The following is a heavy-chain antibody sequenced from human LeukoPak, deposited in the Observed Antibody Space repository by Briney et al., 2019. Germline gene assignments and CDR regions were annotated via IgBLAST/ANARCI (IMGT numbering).Heavy chain of an antibody. CDR3: ARGVVVPAAIRGWYFDL. V-gene: IGHV4-59*01. CDR2: IYYSGST. Sequence: SQTLSLTCTVSGGSISSYYWSWIRQPPGKGLEWIGYIYYSGSTNYNPSLKSRVTISVDTSKNQFSLKLSSVTAADTAVYYCARGVVVPAAIRGWYFDLWGRGTLVTVSS. D-gene: IGHD2-2*02. J-gene: IGHJ2*01. CDR1: GGSISSYY.